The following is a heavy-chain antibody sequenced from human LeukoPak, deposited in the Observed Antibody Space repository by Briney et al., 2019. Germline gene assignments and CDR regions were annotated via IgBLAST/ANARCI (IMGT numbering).Heavy chain of an antibody. V-gene: IGHV4-59*08. Sequence: PSETLSLTCTVSGGSISSYYWSWIRQPPGKGLEWIGYIYYSGSTNYNPSLKSRVTISVDTSKNQFSLKLSSVTAADTAVYYCARLGDCGGDCYSEPDFDYWGQGTLVTVSS. CDR3: ARLGDCGGDCYSEPDFDY. CDR1: GGSISSYY. CDR2: IYYSGST. D-gene: IGHD2-21*02. J-gene: IGHJ4*02.